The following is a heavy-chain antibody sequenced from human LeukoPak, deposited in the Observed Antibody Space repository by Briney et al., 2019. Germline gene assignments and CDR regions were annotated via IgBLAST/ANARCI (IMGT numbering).Heavy chain of an antibody. J-gene: IGHJ6*03. CDR1: GGSISSYY. D-gene: IGHD5-12*01. CDR3: ARGDIVDLDYYYYMDV. CDR2: IYYSGST. Sequence: SETLSLTCTVSGGSISSYYWSWIRQPPGKGLEWIGYIYYSGSTNYNPSLKSRVTISVDTSKNQFSLKLSSVTAADTAVYYCARGDIVDLDYYYYMDVWGKGTTVTVSS. V-gene: IGHV4-59*01.